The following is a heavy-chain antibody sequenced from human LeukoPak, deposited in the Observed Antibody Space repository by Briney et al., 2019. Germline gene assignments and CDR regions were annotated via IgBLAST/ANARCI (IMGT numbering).Heavy chain of an antibody. CDR1: GFTFSDYY. J-gene: IGHJ4*02. V-gene: IGHV3-11*03. D-gene: IGHD3-22*01. CDR2: ISSISSYT. Sequence: GGSLRLSCAASGFTFSDYYMSWIRQAPGKGLEWVSYISSISSYTNYADSVKGRFTISRDNAKNSLYLQMNSLRAEDTAVYYCASFPLYYPPFDYWGQGTLVTVSS. CDR3: ASFPLYYPPFDY.